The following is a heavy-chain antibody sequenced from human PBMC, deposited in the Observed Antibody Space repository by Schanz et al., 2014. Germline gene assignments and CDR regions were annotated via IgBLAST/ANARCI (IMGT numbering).Heavy chain of an antibody. Sequence: VHLEESGGGVVQPGRSLRLSCAASGFTFSSYGMHWVRQAPGKGLEWVAIIWYDGSNKYYADSVKGRFTISRDNSKNTLYLLMNSLRAEDTAVYYCAKDLISGWSGFDYWGQGTLVTVSS. CDR2: IWYDGSNK. V-gene: IGHV3-33*06. D-gene: IGHD6-19*01. CDR3: AKDLISGWSGFDY. J-gene: IGHJ4*02. CDR1: GFTFSSYG.